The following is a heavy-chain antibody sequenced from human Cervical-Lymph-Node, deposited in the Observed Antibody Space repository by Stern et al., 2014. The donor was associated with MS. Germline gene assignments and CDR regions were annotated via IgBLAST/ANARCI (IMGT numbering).Heavy chain of an antibody. CDR2: VNHRLTT. D-gene: IGHD1-20*01. J-gene: IGHJ5*02. CDR3: ARGSVRSKWKYAPPDWFDP. CDR1: GGSFSDYY. Sequence: QVQLQQWGAGLLKPSETLSLTCAVFGGSFSDYYWTWIRQSPVRGLEWIGEVNHRLTTNYTPSLKSRVTISVDTTKKQFSLRLRSATVADTAVYYCARGSVRSKWKYAPPDWFDPWGQGTLVTVSS. V-gene: IGHV4-34*01.